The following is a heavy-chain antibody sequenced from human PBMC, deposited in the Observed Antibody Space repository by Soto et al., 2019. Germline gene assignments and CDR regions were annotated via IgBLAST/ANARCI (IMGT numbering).Heavy chain of an antibody. V-gene: IGHV3-30-3*01. CDR3: ARQYSSGWYPLDY. J-gene: IGHJ4*02. Sequence: GGSLRLSCAASGFTFSSYAMHWVRQAPGKGLEWVAVISYDGSNKYYADSVKGRFTISRDNSKNTLYLQMNSLRAEDTAVYYCARQYSSGWYPLDYWGQGTLVTVSS. D-gene: IGHD6-13*01. CDR1: GFTFSSYA. CDR2: ISYDGSNK.